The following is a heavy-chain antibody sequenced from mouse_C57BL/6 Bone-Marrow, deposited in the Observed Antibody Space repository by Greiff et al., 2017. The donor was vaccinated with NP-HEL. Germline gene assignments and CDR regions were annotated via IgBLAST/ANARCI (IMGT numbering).Heavy chain of an antibody. V-gene: IGHV1-55*01. CDR3: ARAHYYYGSSLY. Sequence: VQLQQPGAELVMPGASVKLSCKASGYTFTSYWMHWVKQRPGQGLEWIGDIYPGSGSTNYNEKFKSKATLTVDTSSSTAYMQLSSLTSEDSAVYYCARAHYYYGSSLYWGQGTTLTVSS. CDR2: IYPGSGST. J-gene: IGHJ2*01. D-gene: IGHD1-1*01. CDR1: GYTFTSYW.